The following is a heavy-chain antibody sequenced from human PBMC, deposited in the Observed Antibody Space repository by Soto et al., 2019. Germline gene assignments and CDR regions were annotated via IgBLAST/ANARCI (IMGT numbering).Heavy chain of an antibody. CDR2: IWYDGSNK. Sequence: ESGGGVVQPGRSLRLSCAASGFTFSRYGMHWVRQAPGKGLEWVAVIWYDGSNKYYADSVKGRFTISRDNSKNTLYLQMNSLRAEDTAVYYCARSPPGYCTNGVCYYYYYGMYVWGQGTTVTVSS. V-gene: IGHV3-33*01. D-gene: IGHD2-8*01. J-gene: IGHJ6*02. CDR1: GFTFSRYG. CDR3: ARSPPGYCTNGVCYYYYYGMYV.